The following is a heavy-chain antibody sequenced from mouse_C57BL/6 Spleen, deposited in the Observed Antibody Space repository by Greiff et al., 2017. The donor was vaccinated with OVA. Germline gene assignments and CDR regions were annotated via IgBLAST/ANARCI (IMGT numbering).Heavy chain of an antibody. CDR2: FYPGSGSI. V-gene: IGHV1-62-2*01. CDR3: ARHEEGGFYDGYLYAMDY. J-gene: IGHJ4*01. Sequence: VQLQQSGAELVKPGASVKLSCKASGYTFTEYTIHWVKQRSGQGLEWIGWFYPGSGSIKYNEKFKDKATLTADKSSSTVYMELSRLTSEDSAVYFCARHEEGGFYDGYLYAMDYWGQGTSVTVSS. CDR1: GYTFTEYT. D-gene: IGHD2-3*01.